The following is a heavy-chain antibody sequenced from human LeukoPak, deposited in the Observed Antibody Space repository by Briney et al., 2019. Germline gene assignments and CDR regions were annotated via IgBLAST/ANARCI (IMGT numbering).Heavy chain of an antibody. CDR1: GGSISSGDYY. J-gene: IGHJ4*02. CDR3: ARGVRWSGYYGDLDY. CDR2: IYYSGST. V-gene: IGHV4-30-4*08. Sequence: SETLSLTCTVSGGSISSGDYYWGWIRQPPGKGLEWIGYIYYSGSTYYNPSLKSRVTILVDTSKNQFSLKLSSVTAADTAVYYCARGVRWSGYYGDLDYWGQGTLVTVSS. D-gene: IGHD3-3*01.